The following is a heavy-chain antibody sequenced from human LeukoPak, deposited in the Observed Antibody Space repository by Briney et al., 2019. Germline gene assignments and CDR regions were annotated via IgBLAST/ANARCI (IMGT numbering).Heavy chain of an antibody. V-gene: IGHV4-59*01. J-gene: IGHJ4*02. Sequence: SETLPLTCTVSGGSISNFYWSLIRQPPGKGLDWLGYISYSGSTNYNPSLKSRVTISVDTSKNQFSLKLNSVTAADTAVYYCARAGGWRTAALDLDYWGQGTLVTVSS. D-gene: IGHD6-13*01. CDR1: GGSISNFY. CDR2: ISYSGST. CDR3: ARAGGWRTAALDLDY.